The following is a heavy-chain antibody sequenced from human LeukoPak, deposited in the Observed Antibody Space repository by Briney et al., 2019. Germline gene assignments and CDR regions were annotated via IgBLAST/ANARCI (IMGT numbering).Heavy chain of an antibody. CDR2: IKHDGSEQ. Sequence: GGSLRLSCAACGFTFTRFWMSWMRQAPGKGLQWVANIKHDGSEQYYVDSVKGRFTISRDNAKNSLLLQMNSLGVEDTAVYYCKSGGAAPGSFDYWGQGALVTVSS. CDR3: KSGGAAPGSFDY. V-gene: IGHV3-7*01. CDR1: GFTFTRFW. J-gene: IGHJ4*02. D-gene: IGHD1-26*01.